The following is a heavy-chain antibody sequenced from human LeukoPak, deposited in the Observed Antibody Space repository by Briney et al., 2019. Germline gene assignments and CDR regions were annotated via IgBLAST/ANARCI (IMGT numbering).Heavy chain of an antibody. Sequence: GGSLRLSCAASGFTFRTYAMSWVRHAPGKGLEWVSAISGSGGTTYYADSVKGRFTSSRDNSTNMLYPQMNSRRAEEAAVYYCGKIPILPWWGGGSVDYWGQGTLVTVSS. D-gene: IGHD3-16*01. V-gene: IGHV3-23*01. CDR3: GKIPILPWWGGGSVDY. CDR2: ISGSGGTT. CDR1: GFTFRTYA. J-gene: IGHJ4*02.